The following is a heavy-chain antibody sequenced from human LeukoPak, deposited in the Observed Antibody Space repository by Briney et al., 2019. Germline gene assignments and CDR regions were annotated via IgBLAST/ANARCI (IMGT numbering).Heavy chain of an antibody. J-gene: IGHJ5*02. Sequence: SETLSLTCTVSGYSISSGYYWGWIRQPPGKGLEWIGSIYHSGNTYYNPSLKSRVTISVDTSKNQFSLKLSSVTAADTAVYYCARDSAAAAPNPWGQGTLVTVSS. D-gene: IGHD6-13*01. CDR2: IYHSGNT. CDR3: ARDSAAAAPNP. V-gene: IGHV4-38-2*02. CDR1: GYSISSGYY.